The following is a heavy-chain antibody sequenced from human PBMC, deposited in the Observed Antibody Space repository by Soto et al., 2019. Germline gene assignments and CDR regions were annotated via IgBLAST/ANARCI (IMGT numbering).Heavy chain of an antibody. Sequence: QVQLVQSGGEVKKPGASVKVSCKTSGYTFTNYGITWVRQAPGQGLKWMGWISAYNGDTNYAQKFQGRVIMTTDTSTTTAYMELRSLRSDDTAVYYRARGPAGGLRGVVSYWGQGTLVTVSS. CDR3: ARGPAGGLRGVVSY. D-gene: IGHD2-15*01. CDR2: ISAYNGDT. J-gene: IGHJ4*02. CDR1: GYTFTNYG. V-gene: IGHV1-18*04.